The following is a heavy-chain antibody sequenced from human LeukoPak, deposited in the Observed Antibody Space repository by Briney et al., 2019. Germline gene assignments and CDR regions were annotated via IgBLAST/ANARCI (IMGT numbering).Heavy chain of an antibody. Sequence: GGSLRLSCAASGFTFSRYAMTWVRQAPGKGLDWVSGISGGGGSTYYADTVKGRFTISRDNSKNTLYLQMNSLRAEDTAVYYCAKDLPNPGTSRHFQYWGQGTLVTVSS. CDR1: GFTFSRYA. CDR3: AKDLPNPGTSRHFQY. V-gene: IGHV3-23*01. D-gene: IGHD2-8*01. CDR2: ISGGGGST. J-gene: IGHJ1*01.